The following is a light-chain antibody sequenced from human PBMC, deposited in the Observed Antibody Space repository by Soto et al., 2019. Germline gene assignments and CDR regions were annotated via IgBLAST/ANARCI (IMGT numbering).Light chain of an antibody. CDR2: GNT. J-gene: IGLJ1*01. CDR3: QSYDDSLSVHYV. Sequence: QSVLTQPPSVSGATGQSVTISCTRSSSNIGSTYDVQWYQQLPGTAPKLLIHGNTDRPSGVPDRFSGSKSGTSAPLAITGLQADDEADYYCQSYDDSLSVHYVFGTGTKVTVL. CDR1: SSNIGSTYD. V-gene: IGLV1-40*01.